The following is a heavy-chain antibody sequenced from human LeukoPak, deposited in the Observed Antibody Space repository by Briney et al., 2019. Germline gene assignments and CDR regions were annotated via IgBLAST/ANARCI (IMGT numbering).Heavy chain of an antibody. D-gene: IGHD3-10*01. CDR1: GFTFSSYA. J-gene: IGHJ4*02. V-gene: IGHV3-30*04. CDR3: AKGHGSGTYWVFND. Sequence: GGSLRLSCAASGFTFSSYAMHWVRQAPGKGLEWVALISYDGSNKYYADSVKGRFTISRDNSKNTLYLQMNSLRAEDMAVYYCAKGHGSGTYWVFNDWGQGTLVTVSS. CDR2: ISYDGSNK.